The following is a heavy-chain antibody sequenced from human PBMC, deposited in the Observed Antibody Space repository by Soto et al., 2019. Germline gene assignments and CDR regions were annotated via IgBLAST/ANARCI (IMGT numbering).Heavy chain of an antibody. V-gene: IGHV4-34*01. CDR2: VHHSGST. CDR1: GETLIGHY. J-gene: IGHJ4*02. Sequence: PSETLSLTCTVYGETLIGHYWTWIRQPPGKGLEWIGEVHHSGSTSYNPSLESRVTISEDTSKNQLSLKLSSVTAADTAMYYCARGDVAARLANWGQGTLVTVSS. D-gene: IGHD2-15*01. CDR3: ARGDVAARLAN.